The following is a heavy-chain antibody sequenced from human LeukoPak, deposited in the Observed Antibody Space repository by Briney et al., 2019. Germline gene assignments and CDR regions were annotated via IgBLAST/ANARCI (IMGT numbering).Heavy chain of an antibody. CDR2: ISGSGGNT. D-gene: IGHD2-21*01. Sequence: PGGSLRLSCAASGFTFSSFAMSWVRQAPGKGLEWVSAISGSGGNTYYADSVKGQFTISRDNSKNTLYLQMNSLRADDTAVYYCAKDCGGDCFDYWGQGTLVTVSS. V-gene: IGHV3-23*01. CDR3: AKDCGGDCFDY. J-gene: IGHJ4*02. CDR1: GFTFSSFA.